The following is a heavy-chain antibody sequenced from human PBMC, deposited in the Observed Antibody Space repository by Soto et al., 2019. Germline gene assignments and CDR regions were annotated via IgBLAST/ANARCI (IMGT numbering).Heavy chain of an antibody. CDR3: ARQEHYGARNDA. CDR2: IYYSGST. D-gene: IGHD4-17*01. Sequence: QLQLQESGPGLVKPSETLSLTCTVSGGSISSSSYYWGWIRQPPGKGLEWIGSIYYSGSTYYNPSLKSRVXIXVXXATNHSSLTLSTVTAADPAVYYCARQEHYGARNDAWGQGTLVTVSS. J-gene: IGHJ5*02. V-gene: IGHV4-39*01. CDR1: GGSISSSSYY.